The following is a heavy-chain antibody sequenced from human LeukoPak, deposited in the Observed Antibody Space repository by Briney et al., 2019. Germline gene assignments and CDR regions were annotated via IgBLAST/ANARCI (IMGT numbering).Heavy chain of an antibody. D-gene: IGHD4-17*01. CDR2: ITGSGGYT. Sequence: GRSLRLSCAASGFTFSSYAMSWVRQAPGKGLEWVSSITGSGGYTYHADSVKGRFTISRDNSKNTLYLQMNSLRAEDTAVYYCAKCATATSTYDAFDIWGQGTMVTVSS. CDR1: GFTFSSYA. CDR3: AKCATATSTYDAFDI. J-gene: IGHJ3*02. V-gene: IGHV3-23*01.